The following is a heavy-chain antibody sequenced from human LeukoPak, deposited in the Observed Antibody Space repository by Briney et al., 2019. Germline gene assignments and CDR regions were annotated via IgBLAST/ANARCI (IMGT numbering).Heavy chain of an antibody. J-gene: IGHJ4*02. V-gene: IGHV3-23*01. CDR2: ISVSGGHT. CDR3: AKGASDIVVGPSASHLSDY. D-gene: IGHD2-2*01. Sequence: PGGSLRLSCAASGFTFSSYAMSWVRQAPGKGLQWVSGISVSGGHTYYADSVKGRFTISRDNSKNTLYLQTNSLRVEDTAIYYCAKGASDIVVGPSASHLSDYWGQGTLVTVSS. CDR1: GFTFSSYA.